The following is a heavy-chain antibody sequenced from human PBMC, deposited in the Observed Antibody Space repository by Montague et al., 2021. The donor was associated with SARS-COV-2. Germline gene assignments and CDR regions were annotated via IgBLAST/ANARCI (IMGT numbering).Heavy chain of an antibody. CDR3: TRHVHMTWPEPSPGFDY. J-gene: IGHJ4*02. CDR2: VHYSGRP. V-gene: IGHV4-39*01. Sequence: SETLSLTCTVSGDSISSSSYNWGWIRQPPGKGLEWIGSVHYSGRPYYNPSLKSRVTIYVDTSKNQLPLKLSSVTAADTAVYYCTRHVHMTWPEPSPGFDYWGQGTLVTVSS. D-gene: IGHD1-1*01. CDR1: GDSISSSSYN.